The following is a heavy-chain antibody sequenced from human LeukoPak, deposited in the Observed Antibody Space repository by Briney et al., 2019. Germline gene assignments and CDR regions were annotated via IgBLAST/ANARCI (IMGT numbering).Heavy chain of an antibody. CDR2: INAGNGNT. Sequence: ASVKVSCKASGYTFTSYAMHWVRQAPGQRLEWMGWINAGNGNTKYSQKFQGRVTITRDTSASTAYTELSSLRSEDTAVYYCARDEGSGNLRKTALDYWGQGTLVTVSS. V-gene: IGHV1-3*01. J-gene: IGHJ4*02. CDR3: ARDEGSGNLRKTALDY. CDR1: GYTFTSYA. D-gene: IGHD3-10*01.